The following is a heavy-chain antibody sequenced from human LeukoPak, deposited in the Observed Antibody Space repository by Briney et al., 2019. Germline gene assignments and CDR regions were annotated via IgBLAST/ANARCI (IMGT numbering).Heavy chain of an antibody. CDR2: IKEDGSKK. J-gene: IGHJ4*02. Sequence: GGSLRLSCAASGFTFSSYWMTWVRQAPGKGLEWVANIKEDGSKKNYVDSVKGRFTISRDNAKNSLYLQMNSLRAEDTAVYYCATPLDYYDSSGYHQGGDWGQGTLVTVSS. V-gene: IGHV3-7*03. CDR3: ATPLDYYDSSGYHQGGD. CDR1: GFTFSSYW. D-gene: IGHD3-22*01.